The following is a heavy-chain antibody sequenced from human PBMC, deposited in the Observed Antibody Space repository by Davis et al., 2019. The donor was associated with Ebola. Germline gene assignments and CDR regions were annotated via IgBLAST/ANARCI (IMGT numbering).Heavy chain of an antibody. Sequence: GGSLRLSCGVSGLDVSSNYMSWVRQAPGKGLEWVSVIYSGGSTYYGDSVKGRFSLSRDNSKNTLYLQMNSLRAEDTAVYYCATTPQYSSGQNKPFDYWGQGTLVTVSS. V-gene: IGHV3-66*01. D-gene: IGHD6-19*01. CDR3: ATTPQYSSGQNKPFDY. CDR1: GLDVSSNY. J-gene: IGHJ4*02. CDR2: IYSGGST.